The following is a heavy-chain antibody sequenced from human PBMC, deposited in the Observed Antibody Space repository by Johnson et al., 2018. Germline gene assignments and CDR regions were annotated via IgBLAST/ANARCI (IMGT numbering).Heavy chain of an antibody. V-gene: IGHV4-61*02. J-gene: IGHJ3*02. CDR2: VFASGST. CDR1: GASISSGPYY. Sequence: QVQLQESGPGLVKPSQTLSLTCTVSGASISSGPYYWGWIRQPAGKGLEWIGRVFASGSTKYNPSLKSRVSISLDTSKNQFSLKLSSVTAADTAVYYCARDPSPYYGNYLRPEDALEIWGQWTMVTVSS. D-gene: IGHD1-26*01. CDR3: ARDPSPYYGNYLRPEDALEI.